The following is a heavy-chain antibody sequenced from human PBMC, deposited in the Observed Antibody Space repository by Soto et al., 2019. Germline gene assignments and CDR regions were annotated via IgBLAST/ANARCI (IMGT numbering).Heavy chain of an antibody. CDR2: VIPMVGMS. Sequence: QVQLVQSGAEVKKPGSSVKVSCTASGGTFNFYSISWVRQAPGQGLEWVGRVIPMVGMSEYAQKFQGRVTITADKSTRTAYMNLRSLRSQDTAVYYCATNYGSGIAPFDSWAQGTLVTVSS. CDR1: GGTFNFYS. D-gene: IGHD3-10*01. V-gene: IGHV1-69*02. CDR3: ATNYGSGIAPFDS. J-gene: IGHJ4*02.